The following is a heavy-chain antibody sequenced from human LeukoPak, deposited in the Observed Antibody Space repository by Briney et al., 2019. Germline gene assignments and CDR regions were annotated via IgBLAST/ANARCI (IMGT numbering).Heavy chain of an antibody. CDR2: INHSGSS. J-gene: IGHJ3*02. CDR1: GGSLSGYY. CDR3: ARGKSSPHAFDI. Sequence: SETLSLTCAVYGGSLSGYYWSWIRQSPGKGLEWIGKINHSGSSNYNPSLKSRVTTSVDTSKNQFPLKLTSVTAADTAVYYCARGKSSPHAFDIWGQGTMVTVSS. V-gene: IGHV4-34*01.